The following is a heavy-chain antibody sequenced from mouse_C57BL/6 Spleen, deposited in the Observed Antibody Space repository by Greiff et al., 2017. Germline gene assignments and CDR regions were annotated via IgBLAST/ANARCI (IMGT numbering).Heavy chain of an antibody. V-gene: IGHV2-5*01. D-gene: IGHD1-1*01. Sequence: VQLQESGPGLVQPSQSLSITCTVSGFSLTSYGVHWVRQSPGKGLEWLGVLWRGGSTDYNAAFMSRLSITKDNSKSQVFFKMNSLQADDTAIYYCAKNFYYYGSSYWYFDVWGTGTTVTVSS. CDR3: AKNFYYYGSSYWYFDV. J-gene: IGHJ1*03. CDR2: LWRGGST. CDR1: GFSLTSYG.